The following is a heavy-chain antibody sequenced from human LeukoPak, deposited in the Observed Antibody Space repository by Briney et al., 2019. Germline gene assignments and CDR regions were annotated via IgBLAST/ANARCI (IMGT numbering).Heavy chain of an antibody. V-gene: IGHV3-23*01. CDR1: GFTFTSYS. D-gene: IGHD3-16*01. CDR2: ISGGGGST. Sequence: GGSPRLSCAASGFTFTSYSMNWVRQAPGKGLEWVSTISGGGGSTYYAGSVKGRFTISRDNSKNTLYLQVNSLRAEDTAVYYCAKGGEWDVTPFDYWGQGTLVTVSS. J-gene: IGHJ4*02. CDR3: AKGGEWDVTPFDY.